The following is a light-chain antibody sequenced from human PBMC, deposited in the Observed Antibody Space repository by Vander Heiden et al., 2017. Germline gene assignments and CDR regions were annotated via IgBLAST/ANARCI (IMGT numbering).Light chain of an antibody. V-gene: IGLV3-25*03. J-gene: IGLJ2*01. Sequence: SYELTQPPSVSVSPGQTARITGSGDALPRQYAYWYQQKPGQAPVLVIYKDSERPSGIPERFSGSSSGTTVTLTISGVQAEDEADYYCQSADSSGSYVVFGGGTKLTVL. CDR1: ALPRQY. CDR2: KDS. CDR3: QSADSSGSYVV.